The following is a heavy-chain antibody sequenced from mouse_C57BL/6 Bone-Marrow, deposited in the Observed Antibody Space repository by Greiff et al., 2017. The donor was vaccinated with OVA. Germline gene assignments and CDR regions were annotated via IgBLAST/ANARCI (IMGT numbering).Heavy chain of an antibody. CDR3: TTSYYGSSY. Sequence: VQLKESGAELVRPGASVKLSCTASGFNIKDDYMHWVKQRPEQGLEWIGWIDPENGDTEYASKFQGKATITADTSSNTAYLQLSSLTSEDTAVYYCTTSYYGSSYWGQGTTRTVSS. CDR1: GFNIKDDY. J-gene: IGHJ2*01. V-gene: IGHV14-4*01. D-gene: IGHD1-1*01. CDR2: IDPENGDT.